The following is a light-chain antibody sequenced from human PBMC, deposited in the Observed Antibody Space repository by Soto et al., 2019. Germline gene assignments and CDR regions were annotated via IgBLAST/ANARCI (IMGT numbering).Light chain of an antibody. Sequence: EIVWTQSPGTLSLSPGERATLSCRASQSVSSSYLAWYQQNRGQAPRLLIYGASSRAPDIPDRFGGSGSGTDFTLTISRLEPEDFAVYYCQQYGSSRWTFGQGTKVEIK. J-gene: IGKJ1*01. CDR1: QSVSSSY. V-gene: IGKV3-20*01. CDR3: QQYGSSRWT. CDR2: GAS.